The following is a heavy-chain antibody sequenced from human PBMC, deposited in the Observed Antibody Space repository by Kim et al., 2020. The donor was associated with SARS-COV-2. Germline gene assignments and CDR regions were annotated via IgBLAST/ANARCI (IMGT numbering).Heavy chain of an antibody. D-gene: IGHD5-12*01. Sequence: GGSLRLSCAASGFTFSGYGMHWVRQAPGKGLEWVAHIRSEGNRYSTAYSASGQVSFTIARDKTKTTPHLNSNSLEDEDASYYACTRVPATTVAVWDDFD. J-gene: IGHJ3*02. V-gene: IGHV3-73*01. CDR3: TRVPATTVAVWDDFD. CDR1: GFTFSGYG. CDR2: IRSEGNRYST.